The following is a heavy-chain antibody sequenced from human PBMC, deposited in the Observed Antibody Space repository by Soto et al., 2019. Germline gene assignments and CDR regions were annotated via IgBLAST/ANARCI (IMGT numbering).Heavy chain of an antibody. J-gene: IGHJ4*03. CDR3: VRKAGSTYGSPFDS. Sequence: SETLSLTCTVSGGSITKTNYYWTWIRQRPGDGLEWLGYVSYSGSAHYHPSLGRRVSMSLDASANQVSLRLTSVTAADTAIYFCVRKAGSTYGSPFDSWGHGILVTVSS. CDR1: GGSITKTNYY. V-gene: IGHV4-31*02. D-gene: IGHD3-10*01. CDR2: VSYSGSA.